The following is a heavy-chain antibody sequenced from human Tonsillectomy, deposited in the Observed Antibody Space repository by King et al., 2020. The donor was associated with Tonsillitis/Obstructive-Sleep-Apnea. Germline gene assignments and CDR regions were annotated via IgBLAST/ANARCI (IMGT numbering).Heavy chain of an antibody. CDR2: MSGSGGST. D-gene: IGHD3-10*02. CDR3: TKFVPATMSFDP. V-gene: IGHV3-23*04. J-gene: IGHJ5*01. CDR1: GFTFSSYA. Sequence: VQLVESGGGLVQPGGSLRLSCAASGFTFSSYAMSWVRQAPGKGLEWVSVMSGSGGSTYYSDSVKGRFTISRDNSENTLYLQMNSLRAEDTAVYYCTKFVPATMSFDPWGQGALVTVSS.